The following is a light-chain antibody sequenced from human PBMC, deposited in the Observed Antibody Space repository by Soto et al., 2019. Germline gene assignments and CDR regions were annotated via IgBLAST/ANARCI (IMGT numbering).Light chain of an antibody. CDR2: WAS. Sequence: DIVMTQSPDFLAVSLGERDTITCKSSQNVLYRSSNKSYLAWYQQRPGQPPRLLLYWASTRQSGVPDRFIGRGSETDFTLTISSLQAGDEAIYHCQKYYNTQYTFVQGTNIEIK. CDR1: QNVLYRSSNKSY. J-gene: IGKJ2*01. V-gene: IGKV4-1*01. CDR3: QKYYNTQYT.